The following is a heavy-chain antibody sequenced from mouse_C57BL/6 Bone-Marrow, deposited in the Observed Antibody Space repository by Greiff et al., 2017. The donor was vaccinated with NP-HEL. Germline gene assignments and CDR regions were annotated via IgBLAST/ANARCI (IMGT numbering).Heavy chain of an antibody. J-gene: IGHJ2*01. D-gene: IGHD1-1*01. CDR1: GYTFTSYW. Sequence: VQVVESGAELVRPGTSVKLSCKASGYTFTSYWMHWVKQRPGQGLEWIGVIDPSDSYTNYNQKFKGKATLTVDTSSSTAYMQLSSLTSEDSAVYYCARPYYGSSYVDYWGQGTTLTVSS. CDR2: IDPSDSYT. CDR3: ARPYYGSSYVDY. V-gene: IGHV1-59*01.